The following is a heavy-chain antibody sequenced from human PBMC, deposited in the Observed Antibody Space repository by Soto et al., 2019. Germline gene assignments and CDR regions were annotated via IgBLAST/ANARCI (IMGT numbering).Heavy chain of an antibody. Sequence: PSETLSLTCAVSGGSISSSSYYWDWIRQSPGKGLEWIGNIYYFGSTYYNPSLKSRVTISVDTSKNEFSLRLRSVTAADTAVYYCARQSIIQYPDYYYGMDVWVQGTTVT. CDR3: ARQSIIQYPDYYYGMDV. CDR1: GGSISSSSYY. CDR2: IYYFGST. V-gene: IGHV4-39*01. D-gene: IGHD3-3*01. J-gene: IGHJ6*01.